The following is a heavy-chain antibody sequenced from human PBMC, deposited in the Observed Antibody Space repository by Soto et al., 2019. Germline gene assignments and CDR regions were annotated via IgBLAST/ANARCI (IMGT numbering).Heavy chain of an antibody. Sequence: QVQLVQSGAEVKKPGSSVKVSCKASGGTFSSYAISWVRQAPGQGLEWMGGIIPIFGTANYAQKFQGRVTITADESTSTAYMELSSLRSEDTAVYYCAREIEMGSGWPGAVGTNWFDPWGQGTLVTVSS. V-gene: IGHV1-69*12. D-gene: IGHD6-19*01. J-gene: IGHJ5*02. CDR2: IIPIFGTA. CDR1: GGTFSSYA. CDR3: AREIEMGSGWPGAVGTNWFDP.